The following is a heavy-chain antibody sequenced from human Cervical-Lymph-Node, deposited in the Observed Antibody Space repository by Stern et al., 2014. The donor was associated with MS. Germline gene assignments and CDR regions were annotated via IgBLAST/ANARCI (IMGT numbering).Heavy chain of an antibody. CDR1: GFTFSSSW. Sequence: VQLVQSGGGLVQPGGSLRLSCAASGFTFSSSWMTWVRQAPGKGLEWVANIKQDGSEKYYVDSVKGRFTISRDNAKNSLYLQMNSLRAEDTAVYYCARDYGGNSVYWGQGTLVTVSS. J-gene: IGHJ4*02. CDR2: IKQDGSEK. D-gene: IGHD4-23*01. V-gene: IGHV3-7*01. CDR3: ARDYGGNSVY.